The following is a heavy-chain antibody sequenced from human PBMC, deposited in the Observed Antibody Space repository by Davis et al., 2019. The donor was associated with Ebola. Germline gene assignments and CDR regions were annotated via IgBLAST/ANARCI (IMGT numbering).Heavy chain of an antibody. Sequence: GGSLRLSCKGSGYSFSNYWIGWVRQMPGKGLEWMGIFYPGDSDSRYSPSFQGRVTFSGDKSISTAYLQWNSLKASDTAMYYCARESDYPGSRSNLFAFWGQGTLVTVSS. D-gene: IGHD3-10*01. CDR1: GYSFSNYW. CDR2: FYPGDSDS. V-gene: IGHV5-51*01. CDR3: ARESDYPGSRSNLFAF. J-gene: IGHJ4*02.